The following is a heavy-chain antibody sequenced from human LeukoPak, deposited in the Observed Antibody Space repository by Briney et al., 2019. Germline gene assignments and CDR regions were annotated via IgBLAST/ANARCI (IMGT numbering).Heavy chain of an antibody. V-gene: IGHV3-21*01. CDR1: GFTFSAYS. D-gene: IGHD6-13*01. Sequence: GGSLRLSCAASGFTFSAYSMNWVRQAPGKGLEWVSSISSSGSYIYYADSVKGRFTISRDNAKNSLYLQMSSLRDEDTAVYFCARGAGSSWFYSWGQGTLVTVSS. J-gene: IGHJ5*01. CDR3: ARGAGSSWFYS. CDR2: ISSSGSYI.